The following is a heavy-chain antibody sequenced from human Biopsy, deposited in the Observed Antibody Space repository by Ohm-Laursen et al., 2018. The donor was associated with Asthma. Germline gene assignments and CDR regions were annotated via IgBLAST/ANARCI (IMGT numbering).Heavy chain of an antibody. Sequence: SLRLSCTASGFTFDNYTMHWVRQAPGKGLEWVTIISYDGRNTYYADSVEGRFTISRDNSKNTLFLQMSSLRPDDTAVYYCARGGLHYYEYYGMDVWGQGTTVTVSS. CDR2: ISYDGRNT. V-gene: IGHV3-30*04. D-gene: IGHD2-21*02. CDR3: ARGGLHYYEYYGMDV. J-gene: IGHJ6*02. CDR1: GFTFDNYT.